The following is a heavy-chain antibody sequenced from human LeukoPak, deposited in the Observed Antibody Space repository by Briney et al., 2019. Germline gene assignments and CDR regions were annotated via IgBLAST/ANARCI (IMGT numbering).Heavy chain of an antibody. CDR3: ARGHYGSGSYYSRGGYFDY. V-gene: IGHV4-30-4*08. J-gene: IGHJ4*02. Sequence: SETLSLTCTVSGGSISSGDYYWSWIRQPPGKGLEWIGYIYYSGSTYYNPSLKSRVTISVDTSKNRFSLKLSSVTAADTAVYYCARGHYGSGSYYSRGGYFDYWGQGTLVTVSS. CDR1: GGSISSGDYY. CDR2: IYYSGST. D-gene: IGHD3-10*01.